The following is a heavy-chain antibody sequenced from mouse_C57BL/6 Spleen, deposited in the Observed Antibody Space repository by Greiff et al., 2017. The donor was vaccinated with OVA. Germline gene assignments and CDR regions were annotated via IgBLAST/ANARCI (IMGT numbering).Heavy chain of an antibody. Sequence: QVHVKQPGAELVMPGASVKLSCKASGYTFTSYWMHWVKQRPGQGLEWIGEIDPSDSYTNYNQKFKGKSTLTVDKSSSTAYMQLSSLTSEDSAVYYCARSDTTVVHYFDYWGQGTTLTVSS. J-gene: IGHJ2*01. CDR2: IDPSDSYT. CDR3: ARSDTTVVHYFDY. CDR1: GYTFTSYW. V-gene: IGHV1-69*01. D-gene: IGHD1-1*01.